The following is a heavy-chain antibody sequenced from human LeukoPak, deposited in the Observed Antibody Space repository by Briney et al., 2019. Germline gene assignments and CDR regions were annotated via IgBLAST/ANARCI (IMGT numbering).Heavy chain of an antibody. D-gene: IGHD6-19*01. CDR1: GGSISSGDYY. CDR3: ARFVAVTEYGMDV. Sequence: SETLSLTCTVSGGSISSGDYYWSWIRQPPGKGLEWIGYIYYSGSTYYNASLKSRVIISVDTSKNQFSLKLSSVTAADTAVYYCARFVAVTEYGMDVWGQGTTVTVSS. CDR2: IYYSGST. J-gene: IGHJ6*02. V-gene: IGHV4-30-4*01.